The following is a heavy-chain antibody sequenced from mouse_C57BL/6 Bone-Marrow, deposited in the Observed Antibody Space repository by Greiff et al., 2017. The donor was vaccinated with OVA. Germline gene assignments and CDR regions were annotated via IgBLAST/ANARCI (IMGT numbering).Heavy chain of an antibody. Sequence: EVQLVESGPGLVKPSQSLSLTCSVTGYSITSGYYWNWIRQFPGNKLEWMGYISYDGSNNYNPSLKNRISITRDTSKNQFFLKLNSVTTEDTATYYCARDSYWYFDVWGTGTTVTVSS. CDR2: ISYDGSN. CDR3: ARDSYWYFDV. J-gene: IGHJ1*03. CDR1: GYSITSGYY. V-gene: IGHV3-6*01.